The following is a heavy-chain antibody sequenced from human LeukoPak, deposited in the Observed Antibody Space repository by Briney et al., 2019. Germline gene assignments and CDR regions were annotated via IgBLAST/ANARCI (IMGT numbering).Heavy chain of an antibody. CDR3: ARDLGLDGYNYYYYGMDV. Sequence: ASVKVSCKASGYTFTGYYMHWMRQAPGQGLEWMGWINPNSGGTNYAQKVQGWVTMTRDTSIRTASMELSRLRSDDTAVYYCARDLGLDGYNYYYYGMDVWGQGTTVTVSS. CDR2: INPNSGGT. V-gene: IGHV1-2*04. D-gene: IGHD5-24*01. CDR1: GYTFTGYY. J-gene: IGHJ6*02.